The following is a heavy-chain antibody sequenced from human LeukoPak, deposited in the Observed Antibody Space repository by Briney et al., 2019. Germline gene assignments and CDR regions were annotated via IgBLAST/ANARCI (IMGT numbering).Heavy chain of an antibody. V-gene: IGHV3-48*01. CDR2: ISSSSSTI. Sequence: GGSLRLSCAASGFTFSSYSMNWVRQAPGKGLEWVSYISSSSSTIYYADSVKGRFTISRDNSKNTLYLQMNSLRTEDTSVYYCARALPSEIYTITDPFDYWGQGTLVTVSS. CDR3: ARALPSEIYTITDPFDY. CDR1: GFTFSSYS. J-gene: IGHJ4*02. D-gene: IGHD5-12*01.